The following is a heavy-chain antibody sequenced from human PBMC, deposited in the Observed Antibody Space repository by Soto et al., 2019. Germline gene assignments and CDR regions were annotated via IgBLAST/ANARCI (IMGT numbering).Heavy chain of an antibody. Sequence: GGSLRLSCAASGFTFSSYTMSWVRQAPGKGLEWVSAISGSGGSTYYADSVKGRFTISRDNSKNTLYLQMNSLRAEDTAVYYCAKNTAMVWIYGMDVWGQGTTVTVSS. CDR3: AKNTAMVWIYGMDV. CDR2: ISGSGGST. J-gene: IGHJ6*02. CDR1: GFTFSSYT. D-gene: IGHD5-18*01. V-gene: IGHV3-23*01.